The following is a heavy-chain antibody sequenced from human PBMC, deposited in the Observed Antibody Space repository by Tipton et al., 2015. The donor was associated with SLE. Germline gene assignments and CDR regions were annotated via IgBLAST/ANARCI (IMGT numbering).Heavy chain of an antibody. CDR2: IYSGVSST. CDR1: GFTFGNYA. V-gene: IGHV3-23*03. J-gene: IGHJ5*02. CDR3: AAYGTTVVANWFDP. Sequence: SLRLSCAGSGFTFGNYAMSWVRQAPGKGLEWVSVIYSGVSSTYYADSVKGRFTISRDNSKNTLYLQMNSLRAGDTAVYYCAAYGTTVVANWFDPWGQGTLVTVSS. D-gene: IGHD4-23*01.